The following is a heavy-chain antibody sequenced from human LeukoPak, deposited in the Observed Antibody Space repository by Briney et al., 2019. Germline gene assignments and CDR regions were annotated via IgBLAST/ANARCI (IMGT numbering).Heavy chain of an antibody. Sequence: TGGSLRLSCAASGFIFSDYWMHWVRQAPGKGLVWVSRINTDGGFTRYADSVQGRFIISRDTAKNTLFLQMNSLRAEDTAVYYCAKGRLTYDYWGQGTLVTVSS. CDR2: INTDGGFT. D-gene: IGHD3-16*01. V-gene: IGHV3-74*01. J-gene: IGHJ4*02. CDR3: AKGRLTYDY. CDR1: GFIFSDYW.